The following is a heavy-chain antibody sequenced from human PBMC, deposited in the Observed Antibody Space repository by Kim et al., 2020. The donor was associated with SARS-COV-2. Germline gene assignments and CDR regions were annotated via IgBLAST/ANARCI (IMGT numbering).Heavy chain of an antibody. D-gene: IGHD2-8*01. J-gene: IGHJ3*02. CDR1: GGSISSYY. Sequence: SETLSLTCTVSGGSISSYYWSWIRQPAGKGLEWIGRIYTSGSTNYNPSLKSRVTMSVDTSKNQFSLKLSSVTAADTAVYYCARGGYCTNGVCYKAFDIWGQGTMVTVSS. CDR3: ARGGYCTNGVCYKAFDI. CDR2: IYTSGST. V-gene: IGHV4-4*07.